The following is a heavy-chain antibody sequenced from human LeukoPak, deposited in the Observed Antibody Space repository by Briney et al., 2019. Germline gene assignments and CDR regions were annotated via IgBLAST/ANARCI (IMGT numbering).Heavy chain of an antibody. CDR2: INPNSGGT. CDR1: GYTFTGYY. J-gene: IGHJ6*03. V-gene: IGHV1-2*06. CDR3: ARSYGDSGNHFYYMDV. D-gene: IGHD4-17*01. Sequence: ASVKVPCKASGYTFTGYYIHWVRQAPGQGLEWMGRINPNSGGTTCAQKFQGRVTMNRDTPISTPYIGVSRLRSDDTAMYYCARSYGDSGNHFYYMDVWGKGTTVTVSS.